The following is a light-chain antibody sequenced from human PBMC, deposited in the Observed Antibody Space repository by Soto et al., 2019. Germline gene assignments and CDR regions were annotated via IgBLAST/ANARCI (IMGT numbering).Light chain of an antibody. CDR1: QTITSY. Sequence: DIEMTQSPSSLSASVGHRVAITCPASQTITSYLNWYQQKPGKAPKLLIYAASSLQSGVPSRFSGSGSGTDFTLTISSLQPEDFATYYCQQSYSTPVTFGQGTKVDI. V-gene: IGKV1-39*01. J-gene: IGKJ1*01. CDR3: QQSYSTPVT. CDR2: AAS.